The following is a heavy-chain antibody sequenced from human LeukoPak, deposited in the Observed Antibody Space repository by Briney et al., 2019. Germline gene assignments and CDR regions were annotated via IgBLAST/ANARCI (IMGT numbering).Heavy chain of an antibody. CDR1: GGSISSSSYY. J-gene: IGHJ4*02. Sequence: SETLSLTCTVSGGSISSSSYYWGWIRQPPGKGLEWIGSIYYSGSTYYNPSLKSRVTISVDTSKNQFSLRLSSVTAADTAVYYCARGGLEGTPKYYFDYWGQGTLVTVSS. D-gene: IGHD6-19*01. V-gene: IGHV4-39*07. CDR3: ARGGLEGTPKYYFDY. CDR2: IYYSGST.